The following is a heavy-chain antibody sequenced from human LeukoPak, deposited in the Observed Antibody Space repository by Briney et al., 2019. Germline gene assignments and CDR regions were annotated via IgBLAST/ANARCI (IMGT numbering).Heavy chain of an antibody. V-gene: IGHV1-18*01. J-gene: IGHJ4*02. CDR2: ISAYNGNT. CDR3: AREVTIFGVVIEDY. D-gene: IGHD3-3*01. Sequence: GASVKVSCKASGYTFTSYGISWVRQAPGQGFEWMGWISAYNGNTNYAQKLQGRVTMTTDTSTSTAYMELRSLRSDDTAVYYCAREVTIFGVVIEDYWGQGTLVTVSS. CDR1: GYTFTSYG.